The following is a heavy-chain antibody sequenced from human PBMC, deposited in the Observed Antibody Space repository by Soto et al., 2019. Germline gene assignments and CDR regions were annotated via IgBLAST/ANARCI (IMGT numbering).Heavy chain of an antibody. CDR3: AKDYSTVTTDPLSVVLFDY. Sequence: GGSLRLSCAASGFTFSSYAMSWVRQAPGKGLEWVSSITSDGRTYYADCVQGRCTISRDNSKNTVYLQMNSLRAEDTAVYYCAKDYSTVTTDPLSVVLFDYWGQGAVVTVSS. V-gene: IGHV3-23*01. D-gene: IGHD4-17*01. J-gene: IGHJ4*02. CDR1: GFTFSSYA. CDR2: ITSDGRT.